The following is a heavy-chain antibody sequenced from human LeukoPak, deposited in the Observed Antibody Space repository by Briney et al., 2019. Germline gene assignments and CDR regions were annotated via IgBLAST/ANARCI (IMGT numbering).Heavy chain of an antibody. CDR3: ARDYDFWSGYYTEATYFDY. CDR1: GFTFSSYS. Sequence: GGSLRLSCAASGFTFSSYSMNWVRQAPGKGLEWVSYISSSSSTIYYADSVKGRFTISRDNAKNSLYLQMNSLRAEDTAVYYCARDYDFWSGYYTEATYFDYWGQGTLVIVSS. D-gene: IGHD3-3*01. J-gene: IGHJ4*02. CDR2: ISSSSSTI. V-gene: IGHV3-48*01.